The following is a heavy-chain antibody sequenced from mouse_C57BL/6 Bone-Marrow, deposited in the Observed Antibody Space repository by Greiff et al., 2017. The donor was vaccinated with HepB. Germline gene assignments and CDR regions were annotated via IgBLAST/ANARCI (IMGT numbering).Heavy chain of an antibody. CDR3: TLYYSNYEDYAMDY. CDR2: ISSGGDYI. Sequence: EVKVVDSGEGLVKPGGSLKLSCAASGFTFSSYAMSWVRQTPEKRLEWVAYISSGGDYIYYADTVKGRFTISRDNARNTLYLQMSSLKSEDTAMYYCTLYYSNYEDYAMDYWGQGTSVTVSS. V-gene: IGHV5-9-1*02. CDR1: GFTFSSYA. J-gene: IGHJ4*01. D-gene: IGHD2-5*01.